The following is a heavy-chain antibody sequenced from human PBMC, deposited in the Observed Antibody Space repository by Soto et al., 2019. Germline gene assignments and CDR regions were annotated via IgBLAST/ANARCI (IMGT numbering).Heavy chain of an antibody. CDR3: ARDPITYYYDSSDGNWGYFDY. D-gene: IGHD3-22*01. Sequence: PGGSLRLSCAASGFTFSSYGMHWVRQAPGKGLEWVAVIWYDGSNKYYADSVKGRFTISRDNSKNTLYLQMNSLRAEDTAVYYCARDPITYYYDSSDGNWGYFDYWGQGTLVTVSS. CDR1: GFTFSSYG. J-gene: IGHJ4*02. V-gene: IGHV3-33*01. CDR2: IWYDGSNK.